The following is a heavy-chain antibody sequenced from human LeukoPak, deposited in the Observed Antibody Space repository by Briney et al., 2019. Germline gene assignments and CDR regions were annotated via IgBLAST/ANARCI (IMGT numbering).Heavy chain of an antibody. CDR2: IYYSGST. J-gene: IGHJ2*01. V-gene: IGHV4-61*01. Sequence: PSETLSLTCTVSGGSVSSGSYYWSWIRQPPGKGLEWIGYIYYSGSTNYNPSLKSRVTISVDTSKNQFSLKLSSVTAADTAVYYCARDNWGSYNDWYFDLWGRGTLVTVSS. CDR1: GGSVSSGSYY. D-gene: IGHD7-27*01. CDR3: ARDNWGSYNDWYFDL.